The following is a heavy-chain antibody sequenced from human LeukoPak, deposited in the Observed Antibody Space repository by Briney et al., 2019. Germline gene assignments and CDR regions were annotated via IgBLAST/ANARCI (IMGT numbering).Heavy chain of an antibody. CDR3: ARSYSSSPGAFDI. CDR2: IYYSGST. J-gene: IGHJ3*02. CDR1: SGSISSSSYY. D-gene: IGHD6-6*01. V-gene: IGHV4-39*01. Sequence: SEALSLTCTASSGSISSSSYYWGWIRQPPGKGLEWIGSIYYSGSTYYNPSLKSRVTIAVDTSKNQFSLKLRSVPAADTAVYYCARSYSSSPGAFDIWGQGTMVTVSS.